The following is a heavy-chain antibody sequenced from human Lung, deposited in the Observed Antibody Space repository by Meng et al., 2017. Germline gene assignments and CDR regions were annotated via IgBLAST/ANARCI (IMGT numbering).Heavy chain of an antibody. CDR2: INHSGST. J-gene: IGHJ4*02. Sequence: VHLQQWGAGLLKPSETLPLPCVVSGGSFSDYYWSWFRQPPGKGLEWIGEINHSGSTNYNPSLESRATISVDTSQNNLSLKLSSVTAADSAVYYCARGPTTMAHDFDYWGQGTLVTVSS. V-gene: IGHV4-34*01. D-gene: IGHD4-11*01. CDR3: ARGPTTMAHDFDY. CDR1: GGSFSDYY.